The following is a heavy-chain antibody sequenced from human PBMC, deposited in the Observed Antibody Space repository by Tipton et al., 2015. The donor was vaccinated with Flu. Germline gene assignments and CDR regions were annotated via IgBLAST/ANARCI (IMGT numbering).Heavy chain of an antibody. CDR1: GDSISTTIYY. Sequence: TLSLTCTVSGDSISTTIYYWGWVRQPPGKGLEWIGEINHSGSTNYNPSLKSRVTISVDTSKNQFSLKLSSVTAADTAVYYCARVTELLWFGEARGWFDPWGQGTLVTVSS. CDR2: INHSGST. CDR3: ARVTELLWFGEARGWFDP. D-gene: IGHD3-10*01. J-gene: IGHJ5*02. V-gene: IGHV4-39*07.